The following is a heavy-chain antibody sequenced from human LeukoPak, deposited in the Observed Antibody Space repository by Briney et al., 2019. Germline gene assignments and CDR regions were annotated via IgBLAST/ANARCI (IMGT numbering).Heavy chain of an antibody. J-gene: IGHJ5*02. V-gene: IGHV4-39*01. CDR3: ARHSRILFDP. CDR2: IYYSGST. CDR1: GGSISSSSYY. Sequence: SETLSFTCTVSGGSISSSSYYWGWIRQPPGKGLEWIGGIYYSGSTYYNPSLKSRVTISVDTSKNQFSLKLSSVTAADTAVYYCARHSRILFDPWGQGTLVTVSS. D-gene: IGHD2-2*01.